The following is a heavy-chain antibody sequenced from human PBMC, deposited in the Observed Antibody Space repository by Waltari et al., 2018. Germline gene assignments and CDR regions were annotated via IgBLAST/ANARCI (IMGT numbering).Heavy chain of an antibody. J-gene: IGHJ6*02. CDR1: GFPFSSSR. Sequence: QVQLVESGGGVVQPGRSLRLSCAASGFPFSSSRMPWVRQAPGKGLEWVAVISYEGSNKYYADSVKGRVTISRDNSKNTLYLQMNSLRAEDTAVYYCAKTYGDYLNYYYYYGMDVWGQGTTITVSS. CDR3: AKTYGDYLNYYYYYGMDV. D-gene: IGHD4-17*01. V-gene: IGHV3-30*18. CDR2: ISYEGSNK.